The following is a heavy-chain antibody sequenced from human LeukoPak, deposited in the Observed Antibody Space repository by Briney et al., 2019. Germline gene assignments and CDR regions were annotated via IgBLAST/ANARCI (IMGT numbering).Heavy chain of an antibody. CDR2: IYTSGST. CDR3: ARDLGSGWYVGYYYYYMDV. D-gene: IGHD6-19*01. V-gene: IGHV4-4*07. Sequence: SETLSLTCTVSGGSFSSYYWSWIRQPAGKGLEWIGRIYTSGSTNYNPSLKSRVTMSVDTSKNQFSLKLSSVTAADTAVYYCARDLGSGWYVGYYYYYMDVWGKGTTVTVSS. J-gene: IGHJ6*03. CDR1: GGSFSSYY.